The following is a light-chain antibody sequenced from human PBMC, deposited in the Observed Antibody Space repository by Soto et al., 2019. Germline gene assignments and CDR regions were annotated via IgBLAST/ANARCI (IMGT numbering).Light chain of an antibody. Sequence: IQMTQSPSSLSASVGDRVTITCRASQDIEIYLAWYQQRPWTVPKLLIYSASTLQSGFPSRFSGSGSGTDFTLTISSLQPEDAATYYCQRYNSVPVAFGQGTRLEIK. CDR3: QRYNSVPVA. V-gene: IGKV1-27*01. CDR2: SAS. J-gene: IGKJ5*01. CDR1: QDIEIY.